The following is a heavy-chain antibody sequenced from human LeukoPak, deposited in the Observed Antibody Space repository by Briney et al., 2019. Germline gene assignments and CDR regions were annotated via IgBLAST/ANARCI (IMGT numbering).Heavy chain of an antibody. V-gene: IGHV3-48*01. D-gene: IGHD3-10*01. CDR3: ARSMVRGVMYWFDP. CDR1: GFTFSSYS. J-gene: IGHJ5*02. Sequence: PGGSLRLSCAASGFTFSSYSMNWVRQAPGKGLEWVSYISSSSSTMYYADSVKGRLTISRDNAKNSLYLQMNSLRAEDTAVYYCARSMVRGVMYWFDPWGQGTLVTVSS. CDR2: ISSSSSTM.